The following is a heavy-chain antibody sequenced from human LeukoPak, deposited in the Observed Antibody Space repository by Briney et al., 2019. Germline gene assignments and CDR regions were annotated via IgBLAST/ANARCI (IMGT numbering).Heavy chain of an antibody. Sequence: PGGSLRLSCAASGFTVSSNHMSWVGQAPGKGLEWVSVIYSGGSTYYADSVKGRFTISRDNSKNTLYLQMNSLRAEDTAVYYCARATVTTPNFDSWGQGTLVTVSS. CDR2: IYSGGST. V-gene: IGHV3-53*01. CDR3: ARATVTTPNFDS. CDR1: GFTVSSNH. J-gene: IGHJ4*02. D-gene: IGHD4-11*01.